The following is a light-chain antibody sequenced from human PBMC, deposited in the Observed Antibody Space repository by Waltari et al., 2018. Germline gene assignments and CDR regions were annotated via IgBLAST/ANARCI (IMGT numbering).Light chain of an antibody. CDR2: WAS. V-gene: IGKV4-1*01. CDR1: RTVLYKSNKKSY. Sequence: VMTQSPDSLAVSLGATATIYCTSSRTVLYKSNKKSYLAWYQQKAGQPPRLLIYWASTRESGVPDRFSGSGSGTDFTLTISSLQAEDVALYYCQQYYTTPWTFGQGTKVEVK. CDR3: QQYYTTPWT. J-gene: IGKJ1*01.